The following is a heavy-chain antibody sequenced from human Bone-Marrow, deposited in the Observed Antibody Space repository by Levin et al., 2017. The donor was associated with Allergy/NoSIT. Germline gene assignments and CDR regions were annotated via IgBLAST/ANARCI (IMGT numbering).Heavy chain of an antibody. Sequence: GGSLRLSCAASGFTFSSYAMSWVRQAPGKGLEWVSAISGSGGSTYYADSVKGRFTISRDNSKNTLYLQMNSLRAEDTAVYYWAKRHDFWSGYYTRDYYDDGMDGWGQGTTVTVSS. CDR3: AKRHDFWSGYYTRDYYDDGMDG. D-gene: IGHD3-3*01. CDR2: ISGSGGST. V-gene: IGHV3-23*01. J-gene: IGHJ6*02. CDR1: GFTFSSYA.